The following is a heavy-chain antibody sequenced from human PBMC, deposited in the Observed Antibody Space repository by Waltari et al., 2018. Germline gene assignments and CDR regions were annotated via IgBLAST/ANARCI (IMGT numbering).Heavy chain of an antibody. Sequence: EVQLLESGGGLVQPGGSLRLSCAAPGFTFSSYAMSWARQAPGKGLEWVSAISGSGGSTYYADSVKGRFTISRDNSKNTLYLQMNSLRAEDTAVYYCAKDGSSGCLNYWGQGTLVTVSS. CDR2: ISGSGGST. D-gene: IGHD6-19*01. V-gene: IGHV3-23*01. CDR3: AKDGSSGCLNY. J-gene: IGHJ4*02. CDR1: GFTFSSYA.